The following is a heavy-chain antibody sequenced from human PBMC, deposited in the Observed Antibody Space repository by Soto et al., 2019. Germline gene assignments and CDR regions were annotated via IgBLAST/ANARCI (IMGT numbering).Heavy chain of an antibody. CDR2: IIPIFGTA. D-gene: IGHD4-17*01. CDR3: ARLDGGTTVGPNVDY. J-gene: IGHJ4*02. Sequence: GASVKVSCKASGGTFSSYAISWVRQAPGQGLEWMGGIIPIFGTANYAQKFQGRVTITADESTSTAYMELSSLRSEDTAVYYCARLDGGTTVGPNVDYWGQGTLVTVSS. CDR1: GGTFSSYA. V-gene: IGHV1-69*13.